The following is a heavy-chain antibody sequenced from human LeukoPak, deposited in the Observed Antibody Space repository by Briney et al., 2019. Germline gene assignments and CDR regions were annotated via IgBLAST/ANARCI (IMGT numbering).Heavy chain of an antibody. D-gene: IGHD3-10*01. CDR2: IRYDGSNE. CDR3: AKGYYGSGVSLDY. J-gene: IGHJ4*02. V-gene: IGHV3-30*02. CDR1: GFTFSSYG. Sequence: PGGSLRLSCAASGFTFSSYGMHWVRQTPGKGLEWVAFIRYDGSNEYYADSVKGRFTISRDNSKNTLYLQMNSLRAEDTAVYYCAKGYYGSGVSLDYWGQGTLVAVSS.